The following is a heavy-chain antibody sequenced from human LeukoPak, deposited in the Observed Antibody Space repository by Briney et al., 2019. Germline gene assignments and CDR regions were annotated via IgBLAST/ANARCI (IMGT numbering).Heavy chain of an antibody. CDR3: AKVDDSSGYYPQD. CDR1: GFTFSSYG. CDR2: IWYDGSNK. J-gene: IGHJ4*02. V-gene: IGHV3-33*06. D-gene: IGHD3-22*01. Sequence: GGSLRLSCAASGFTFSSYGMHWVRQAPSKGLEWVAIIWYDGSNKYYADSVKGRFTISRDNSKNTLYLQMNSLRAEDTAVYYCAKVDDSSGYYPQDWGQGTLVTVSS.